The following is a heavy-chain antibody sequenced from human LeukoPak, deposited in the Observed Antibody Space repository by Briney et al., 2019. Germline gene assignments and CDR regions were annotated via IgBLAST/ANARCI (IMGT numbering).Heavy chain of an antibody. Sequence: ASVKVSCKASGYSFSSYYMDWVRQAPGQGLEWMGIINPSGGSTSYAQKFQGRVTMTRDTSTSTVYMELSSLRSEDTAVYYRARGGMAEDYFDYWGQGTLVTVSS. V-gene: IGHV1-46*01. CDR2: INPSGGST. D-gene: IGHD5-24*01. CDR3: ARGGMAEDYFDY. CDR1: GYSFSSYY. J-gene: IGHJ4*02.